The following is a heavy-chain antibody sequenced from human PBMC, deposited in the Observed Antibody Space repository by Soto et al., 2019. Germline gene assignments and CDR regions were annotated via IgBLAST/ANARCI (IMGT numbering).Heavy chain of an antibody. CDR1: GGTFSSYA. CDR3: ARSPVGYSYGPRFDP. D-gene: IGHD5-18*01. V-gene: IGHV1-69*13. Sequence: SGKVSCKASGGTFSSYAISWVRQAPGQGLEWMGGIIPIFGTANYAQKFQGRVTITADESTSTAYTELSSLRSEDTAVYYCARSPVGYSYGPRFDPWGQGTLVTVSS. CDR2: IIPIFGTA. J-gene: IGHJ5*02.